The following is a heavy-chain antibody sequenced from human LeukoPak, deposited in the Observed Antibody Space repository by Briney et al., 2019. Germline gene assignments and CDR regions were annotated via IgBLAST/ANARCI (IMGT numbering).Heavy chain of an antibody. CDR1: GLTFSSYG. D-gene: IGHD3-22*01. V-gene: IGHV3-30*18. J-gene: IGHJ4*02. Sequence: QPGRSLRLSCAASGLTFSSYGMHWVRQAPGKGLEWVAVISYDGSNKYYADSVKGRFTISRDNSKNTLYLQMNSLRAEDTAVYYCAKVFRGTYYYDSSGYFDYWGQGTLVTVSS. CDR3: AKVFRGTYYYDSSGYFDY. CDR2: ISYDGSNK.